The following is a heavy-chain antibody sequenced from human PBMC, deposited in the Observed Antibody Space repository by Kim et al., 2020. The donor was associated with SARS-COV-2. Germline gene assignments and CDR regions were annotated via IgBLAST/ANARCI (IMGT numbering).Heavy chain of an antibody. V-gene: IGHV4-34*01. D-gene: IGHD1-26*01. CDR3: ARGGYSGSYYAEGADY. Sequence: SETLSLTCAVYGVSFSGYYWSWIRQPPGKGLEWIGEINHSGSTNYNPSLKSRVTISVDTSKNQFSLKLSSVTAADTAVYYCARGGYSGSYYAEGADYWG. CDR2: INHSGST. J-gene: IGHJ4*01. CDR1: GVSFSGYY.